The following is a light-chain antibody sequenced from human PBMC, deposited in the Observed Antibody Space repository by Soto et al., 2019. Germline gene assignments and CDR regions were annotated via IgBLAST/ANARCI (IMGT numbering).Light chain of an antibody. V-gene: IGKV3-20*01. CDR1: QSVNNNH. J-gene: IGKJ2*01. CDR2: GAS. Sequence: EIVLTQSPGSLSLSPGERATLSCRASQSVNNNHLGWYQQKSGQAPRLLFFGASLRNTGIPDRFSGSGSGTDFTLTISRLEPEDFAVYYCQQYGSSPQTFGQGTKLEIK. CDR3: QQYGSSPQT.